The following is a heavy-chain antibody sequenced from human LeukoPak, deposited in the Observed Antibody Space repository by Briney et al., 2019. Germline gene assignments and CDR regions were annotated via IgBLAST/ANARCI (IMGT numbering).Heavy chain of an antibody. CDR2: IYPGDSDT. V-gene: IGHV5-51*01. CDR1: GYSFTSYW. Sequence: GGSLKISCKGSGYSFTSYWIGWVRQMPGKGLEWMGIIYPGDSDTRYSPSFQAQVTISADKSISTAYLQWSSLKASDTAMYYCARCIAAAGTWFDPWGQGTLVTVSS. J-gene: IGHJ5*02. CDR3: ARCIAAAGTWFDP. D-gene: IGHD6-13*01.